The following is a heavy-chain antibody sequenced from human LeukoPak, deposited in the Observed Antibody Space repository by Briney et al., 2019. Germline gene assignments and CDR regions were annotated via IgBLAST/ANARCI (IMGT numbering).Heavy chain of an antibody. Sequence: ASVKVSCKASGYTFTGYYMHWVRQAPGQGLEWMGWINPNSGGTNYAQKFQGRVTMTRDTSISIAYMELSRLRSDDAAVYYCARGPGGWYGSYWFDPWGQGTLVTVSS. CDR1: GYTFTGYY. CDR2: INPNSGGT. V-gene: IGHV1-2*02. D-gene: IGHD6-19*01. J-gene: IGHJ5*02. CDR3: ARGPGGWYGSYWFDP.